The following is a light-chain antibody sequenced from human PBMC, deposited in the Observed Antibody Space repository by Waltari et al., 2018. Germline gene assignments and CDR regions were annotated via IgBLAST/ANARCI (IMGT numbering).Light chain of an antibody. CDR2: GHN. Sequence: QSVLTQPPSVSGTPGQRVTISCSGSTSNIGAGHDVHWSRYLPGTPPKLLISGHNNRPSGVPDRLSGSKSGTSASLAITGLQADDEADYFCQSFDNMLSGGVVFGGGTKLAVL. V-gene: IGLV1-40*01. CDR3: QSFDNMLSGGVV. J-gene: IGLJ2*01. CDR1: TSNIGAGHD.